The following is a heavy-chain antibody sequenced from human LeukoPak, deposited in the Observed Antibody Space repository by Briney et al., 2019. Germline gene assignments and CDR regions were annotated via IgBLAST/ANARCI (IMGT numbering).Heavy chain of an antibody. CDR1: GGSFSGYY. CDR2: INHSGST. CDR3: ARATGGVGELLYPYFDY. D-gene: IGHD3-10*01. J-gene: IGHJ4*02. V-gene: IGHV4-34*01. Sequence: SETLSLTCAVYGGSFSGYYWSWIRQPPGKGLEWIGEINHSGSTNYNPSLKSRVTISVDTSKNHFSLKLSSVTAADTAVYYCARATGGVGELLYPYFDYWGQGTLVTVSS.